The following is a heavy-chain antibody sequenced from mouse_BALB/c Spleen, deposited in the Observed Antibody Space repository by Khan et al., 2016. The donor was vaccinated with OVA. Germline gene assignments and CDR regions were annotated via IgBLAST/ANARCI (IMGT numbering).Heavy chain of an antibody. V-gene: IGHV2-2*02. J-gene: IGHJ3*01. CDR1: GFSLTTYG. CDR3: ARNYDYDEGLAY. Sequence: QVQLKESGPGLVQPSQSLSITCTVSGFSLTTYGVHWVRQSPGKGLEWLGVIGSGGSTDYNAAFISRLSISKDNSKSQAFFKMNSLQANDTAIYYCARNYDYDEGLAYWGQGTLVTVSA. CDR2: IGSGGST. D-gene: IGHD2-4*01.